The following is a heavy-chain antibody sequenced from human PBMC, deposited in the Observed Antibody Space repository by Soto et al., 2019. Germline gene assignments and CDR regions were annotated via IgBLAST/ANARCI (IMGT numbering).Heavy chain of an antibody. D-gene: IGHD3-9*01. V-gene: IGHV4-4*07. J-gene: IGHJ4*02. Sequence: SEPLSLTCTVSDGSISSYYWSWVRQPSVTVLEWIGRIYTSGSTNYNPSLKSRVTMSVDTSKNQFSLKLSSVTAADTAVYYCARDKFLGPDYDILTGYDYWGQGTLVTVS. CDR2: IYTSGST. CDR3: ARDKFLGPDYDILTGYDY. CDR1: DGSISSYY.